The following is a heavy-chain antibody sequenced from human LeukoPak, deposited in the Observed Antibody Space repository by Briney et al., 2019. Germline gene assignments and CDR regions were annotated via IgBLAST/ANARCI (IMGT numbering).Heavy chain of an antibody. CDR3: ARDEKRAMAHFDY. J-gene: IGHJ4*02. Sequence: ASLKVSCKASGYTFTSYGISWVRQAPGQGLEWMGWISAYNGNTNYAQKLQGRVTVTTDTSTSTAYMDLKSLRSDDTAVYYCARDEKRAMAHFDYWGQGTLVTVSS. CDR2: ISAYNGNT. CDR1: GYTFTSYG. V-gene: IGHV1-18*01. D-gene: IGHD5-18*01.